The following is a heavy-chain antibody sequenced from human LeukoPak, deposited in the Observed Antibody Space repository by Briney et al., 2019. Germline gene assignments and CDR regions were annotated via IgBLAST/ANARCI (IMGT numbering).Heavy chain of an antibody. CDR1: GFTFDLSA. Sequence: PGGPLRLSCAASGFTFDLSAMICVRRATGKGLEWVSASGNAGDTYYADSVKGRFTTSRDNYKKMLFLQMTSMRAEDTAVYYCAKKTPGNYPYDYWGQGTLVTVSP. V-gene: IGHV3-23*01. CDR3: AKKTPGNYPYDY. D-gene: IGHD3-22*01. J-gene: IGHJ4*02. CDR2: SGNAGDT.